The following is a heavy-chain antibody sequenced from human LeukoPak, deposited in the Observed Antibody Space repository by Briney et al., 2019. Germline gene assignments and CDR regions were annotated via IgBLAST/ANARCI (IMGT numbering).Heavy chain of an antibody. Sequence: ASVKVSCKASGYTFTGYYMHWVRQAPGQGLEWMGWISPNSGGTNYAQKFQGRVTMTRDTSISTAYMELSRLRSDDTAVYYCARTAPSGYSSGWFTSYYYYGMDVWGQGTTVTVSS. D-gene: IGHD6-19*01. CDR1: GYTFTGYY. V-gene: IGHV1-2*02. CDR2: ISPNSGGT. CDR3: ARTAPSGYSSGWFTSYYYYGMDV. J-gene: IGHJ6*02.